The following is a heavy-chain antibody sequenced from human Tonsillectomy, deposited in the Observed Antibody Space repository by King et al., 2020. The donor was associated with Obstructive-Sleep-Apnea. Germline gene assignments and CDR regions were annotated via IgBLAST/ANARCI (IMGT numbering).Heavy chain of an antibody. Sequence: VQLVESGGGVVQPGRSLRLSCAASGFTFSSYPMHWVRQAPGKGLEWVAVISYDGSNKYYADSVKGRFTISRDNSKNTLYLQINSLRAEDTAVYYCATTSFYGSGNYYRTPRFDFWGQGTLVPVSS. J-gene: IGHJ4*02. CDR3: ATTSFYGSGNYYRTPRFDF. CDR1: GFTFSSYP. D-gene: IGHD3-10*01. V-gene: IGHV3-30-3*01. CDR2: ISYDGSNK.